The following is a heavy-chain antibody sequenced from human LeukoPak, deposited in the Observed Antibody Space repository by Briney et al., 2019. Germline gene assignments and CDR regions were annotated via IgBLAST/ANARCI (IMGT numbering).Heavy chain of an antibody. V-gene: IGHV4-30-2*01. Sequence: SETLSLTCTVSGGSISSGGYYWSWIRQPPGKGLEWIGYIYHSGSTYYNPSLKSRVTISVDRSKNQFSLKLSSVTAADTAVYYCATLGQLVRRSDYWGQGTLVTVSS. CDR3: ATLGQLVRRSDY. D-gene: IGHD6-13*01. CDR2: IYHSGST. CDR1: GGSISSGGYY. J-gene: IGHJ4*02.